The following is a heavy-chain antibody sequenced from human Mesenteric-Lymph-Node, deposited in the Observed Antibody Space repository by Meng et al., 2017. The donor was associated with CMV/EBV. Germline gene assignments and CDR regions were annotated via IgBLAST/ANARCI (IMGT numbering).Heavy chain of an antibody. V-gene: IGHV3-7*01. D-gene: IGHD2-2*01. CDR2: IKQDGSEK. J-gene: IGHJ4*02. CDR1: GFTFSSYW. Sequence: GGSLRLSCAASGFTFSSYWMSWVRQAPGKGLEWVANIKQDGSEKYYVDSVKGRFTISRDNAKNSLYLQMNSLRAEDTAVYYCARDQYQLSSDTPFDCWGQGTLVTVSS. CDR3: ARDQYQLSSDTPFDC.